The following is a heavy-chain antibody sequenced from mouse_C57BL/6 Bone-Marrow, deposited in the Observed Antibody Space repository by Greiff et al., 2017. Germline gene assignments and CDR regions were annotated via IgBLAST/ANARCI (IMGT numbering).Heavy chain of an antibody. CDR1: GYTFTSYW. J-gene: IGHJ3*01. CDR2: IYPGSGST. Sequence: VKLQESGPELVKPGASVKMSCKASGYTFTSYWITWVKQRPGQGLEWIGDIYPGSGSTNYNEKFKSKATLTVDTSSSTAYMQLSSLTSEDSAVYYCARGPFAYWGQGTLVTVSA. CDR3: ARGPFAY. V-gene: IGHV1-55*01.